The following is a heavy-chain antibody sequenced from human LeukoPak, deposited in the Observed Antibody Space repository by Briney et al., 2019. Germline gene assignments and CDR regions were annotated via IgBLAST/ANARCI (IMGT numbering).Heavy chain of an antibody. CDR1: VGSISSVGYY. V-gene: IGHV4-31*03. J-gene: IGHJ4*02. CDR2: IYYSGRT. D-gene: IGHD3-10*01. Sequence: SETLSLTCTVSVGSISSVGYYWSWIRQHPGKGLEWIGYIYYSGRTYYNLSLKSRVTISVDTSKNEFSLKLSSVTAADTAVYYCARVGLLLCLDYWGQGTLVTVSS. CDR3: ARVGLLLCLDY.